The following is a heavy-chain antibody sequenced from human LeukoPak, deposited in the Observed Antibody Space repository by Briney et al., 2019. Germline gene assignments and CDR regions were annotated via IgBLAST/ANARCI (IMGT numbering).Heavy chain of an antibody. J-gene: IGHJ3*02. Sequence: GGSLRLSCAASGFTFSSYSMNWVRQAPGKGLEWVSYVSSDSSIIYYADSVKGRLTISRDNAKNSLYLQMNSLRGEDTALYYCARDVAYAFDIWGQGTMVTVSS. CDR1: GFTFSSYS. CDR2: VSSDSSII. CDR3: ARDVAYAFDI. V-gene: IGHV3-48*01.